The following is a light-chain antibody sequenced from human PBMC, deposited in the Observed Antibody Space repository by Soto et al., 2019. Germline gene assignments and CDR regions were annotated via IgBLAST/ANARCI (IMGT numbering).Light chain of an antibody. J-gene: IGKJ4*01. Sequence: DIQMTQSPSTLSASVGDRVTITCRASQSISTWLAWYQQKPGKAPKLLIYKASSLESGVPSRFSGSGSGTEFTLTISSLQPDDFATFYCQQYNSYPLTYGGGTKVEIK. CDR3: QQYNSYPLT. CDR1: QSISTW. CDR2: KAS. V-gene: IGKV1-5*03.